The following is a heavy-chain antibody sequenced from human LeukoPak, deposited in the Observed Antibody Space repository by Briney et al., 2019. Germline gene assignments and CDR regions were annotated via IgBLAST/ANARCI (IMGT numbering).Heavy chain of an antibody. CDR1: GFTFSSYG. Sequence: GGSLRLSCAASGFTFSSYGMHWVRQAPGKGLEWVAFIRYDGSNKYYADSVKGRFTLSRDNSKNTLYLQMNSLRAEDTSMYYCAEEFVVVVAATRTGAFDIWGQGTMVTVSS. D-gene: IGHD2-15*01. J-gene: IGHJ3*02. CDR3: AEEFVVVVAATRTGAFDI. CDR2: IRYDGSNK. V-gene: IGHV3-30*02.